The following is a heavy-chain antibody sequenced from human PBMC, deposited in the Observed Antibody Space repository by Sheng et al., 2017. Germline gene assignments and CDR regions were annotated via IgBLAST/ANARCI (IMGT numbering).Heavy chain of an antibody. CDR1: GGTFSTSS. CDR2: ITPIFDAP. J-gene: IGHJ5*02. V-gene: IGHV1-69*12. Sequence: QVQLVQSEAEVKKPGSSVRVSCTVSGGTFSTSSISWVRQAPGQGLEWMGGITPIFDAPKYGQKFQGRVSITADELTSTAYMDLDSLTSEDTGVYYCAKAPGGAYDYGDPELGWFDTWGQGTQVTVSS. CDR3: AKAPGGAYDYGDPELGWFDT. D-gene: IGHD4-17*01.